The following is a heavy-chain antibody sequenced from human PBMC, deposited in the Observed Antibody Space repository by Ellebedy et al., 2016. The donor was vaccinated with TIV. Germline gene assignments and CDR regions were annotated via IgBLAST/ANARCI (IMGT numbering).Heavy chain of an antibody. CDR2: IIPIYGIT. D-gene: IGHD2-2*01. V-gene: IGHV1-69*13. J-gene: IGHJ6*02. CDR3: ARVGGGYCSSTSCYRKDRYYYYGMDV. Sequence: AASVKVSCKASGGTFSSYGISWVRQAPGQGLEWMGAIIPIYGITHYTQKFQGRVTITADESTTTAYMELSSLRSDDTAVYYCARVGGGYCSSTSCYRKDRYYYYGMDVWGQGTTVTVSS. CDR1: GGTFSSYG.